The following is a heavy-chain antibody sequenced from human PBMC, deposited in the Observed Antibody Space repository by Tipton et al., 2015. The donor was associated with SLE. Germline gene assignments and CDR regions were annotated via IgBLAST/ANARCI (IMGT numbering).Heavy chain of an antibody. V-gene: IGHV4-31*03. D-gene: IGHD3-10*01. J-gene: IGHJ4*02. CDR3: AREGMVREGFDY. CDR2: IYYSGST. CDR1: GGSISSGGYY. Sequence: TLSLTCTVSGGSISSGGYYWSWIRQHPGRGLEWIGYIYYSGSTYYNPSLQSRVTISVDTSKNQFSLKLSSVTAADTAVYYCAREGMVREGFDYWGQGTLVTVSS.